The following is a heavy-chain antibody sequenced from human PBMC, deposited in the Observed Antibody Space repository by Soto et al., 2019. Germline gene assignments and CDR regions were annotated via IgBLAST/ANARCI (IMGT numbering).Heavy chain of an antibody. D-gene: IGHD5-12*01. CDR3: ARVRTTIGWFDP. CDR2: IYYSGST. Sequence: SETLSLTCTVSGGSISSGDYYWSWIRQPPGKGLEWIGYIYYSGSTYYNPSLKSRVTISVDTSKNQFSLKLSSVTAADTAVYYCARVRTTIGWFDPWGQGTLVTVSS. J-gene: IGHJ5*02. V-gene: IGHV4-30-4*01. CDR1: GGSISSGDYY.